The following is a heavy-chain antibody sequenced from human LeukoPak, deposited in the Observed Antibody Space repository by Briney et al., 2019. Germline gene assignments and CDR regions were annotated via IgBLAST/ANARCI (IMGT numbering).Heavy chain of an antibody. CDR3: ARRVSGAAALDY. J-gene: IGHJ4*02. CDR2: IYYSGST. V-gene: IGHV4-39*07. D-gene: IGHD6-13*01. Sequence: SETLSLTCTVSGGSISSSSYYWGWIRQPPGKGLEWIGSIYYSGSTYYNPSLKSRVTISVDTSKNQFSLKLSSVTAADTAVYYCARRVSGAAALDYWGQGTLVTVSS. CDR1: GGSISSSSYY.